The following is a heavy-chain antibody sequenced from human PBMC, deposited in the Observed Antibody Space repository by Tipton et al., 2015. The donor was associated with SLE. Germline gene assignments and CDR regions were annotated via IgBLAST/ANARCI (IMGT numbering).Heavy chain of an antibody. Sequence: QSGAEVKKPGASVKVSCKASGYTFTGYYMHWVRQAPGQGLEWMGWINPNSGGTNYAQKFQGRVTMTRDTSISTAYMELSSLRSEDTAVYYCARENLYCGGDCYFDDWGQGTLVTVSS. D-gene: IGHD2-21*01. CDR1: GYTFTGYY. J-gene: IGHJ4*02. CDR2: INPNSGGT. CDR3: ARENLYCGGDCYFDD. V-gene: IGHV1-2*02.